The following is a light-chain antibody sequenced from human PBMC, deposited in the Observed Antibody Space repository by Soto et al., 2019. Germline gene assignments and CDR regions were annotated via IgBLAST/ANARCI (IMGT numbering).Light chain of an antibody. Sequence: EIVMTQSPATLSVSPGERATLSCRASQRISNNLAWYQQKPGQAPRLLIYGASTRATGIPGRFSGSGTETEFTLTISSLQSEDFAVYYCQQYSIWPPTYTLGQGTKLEIK. J-gene: IGKJ2*01. CDR2: GAS. CDR3: QQYSIWPPTYT. V-gene: IGKV3-15*01. CDR1: QRISNN.